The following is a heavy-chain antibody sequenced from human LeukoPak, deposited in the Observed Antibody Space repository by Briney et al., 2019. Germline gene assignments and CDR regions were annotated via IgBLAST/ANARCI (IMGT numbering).Heavy chain of an antibody. CDR2: ISAYNGNT. V-gene: IGHV1-18*01. CDR1: GYTFTSYG. Sequence: ASVKVSCKASGYTFTSYGISWVRQAPGQGLEWMGWISAYNGNTNYAQKLQGRVTMTTDTSTSTADMEPRSLRSDDTAVYYCASGNYYGSSGYYDRHWGQGTLVTVSS. J-gene: IGHJ4*02. CDR3: ASGNYYGSSGYYDRH. D-gene: IGHD3-22*01.